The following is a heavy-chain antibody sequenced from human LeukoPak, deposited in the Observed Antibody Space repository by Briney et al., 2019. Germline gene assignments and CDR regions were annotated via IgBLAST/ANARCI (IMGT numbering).Heavy chain of an antibody. Sequence: SVNVSCKASGCTFSSYAISWVRQAPGQGLEWMGRIIPILGIANYAQKLQGRVTITADKSTGTAYMELSSLRSEDTAVYYWAREREMATPRFDYWGQGTLVTVSS. CDR3: AREREMATPRFDY. CDR1: GCTFSSYA. J-gene: IGHJ4*02. CDR2: IIPILGIA. V-gene: IGHV1-69*04. D-gene: IGHD5-24*01.